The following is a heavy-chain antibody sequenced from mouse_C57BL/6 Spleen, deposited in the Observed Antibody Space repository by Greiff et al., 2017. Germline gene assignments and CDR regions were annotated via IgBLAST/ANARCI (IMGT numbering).Heavy chain of an antibody. V-gene: IGHV1-82*01. J-gene: IGHJ4*01. CDR2: IYPGDGDT. Sequence: QVQLKESGPELVKPGASVKISCKASGYAFSSSWMNWVKQRPGKGLEWIGRIYPGDGDTNYNGKFKGKATLTADKSSSTAYMQLSSLTSEDSAVYFCARGGGYDGYFYAMDYWGQGTSVTVSS. CDR3: ARGGGYDGYFYAMDY. D-gene: IGHD2-3*01. CDR1: GYAFSSSW.